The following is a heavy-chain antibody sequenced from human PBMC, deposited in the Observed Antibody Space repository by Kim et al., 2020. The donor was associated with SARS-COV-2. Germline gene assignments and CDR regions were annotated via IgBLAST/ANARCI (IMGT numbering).Heavy chain of an antibody. CDR2: IYWDDDK. CDR3: AHVDYYYDRSGSRDACDF. D-gene: IGHD3-22*01. Sequence: SGPTLVNPTQTLTLTCTFSGFSLTTSGVGVGWIRQPPGKALEWLALIYWDDDKRYSPSLKNRLTITKDTSKNQVVFTMTNMDPVDTATYYCAHVDYYYDRSGSRDACDFWGQGTMVTVSS. J-gene: IGHJ3*01. V-gene: IGHV2-5*02. CDR1: GFSLTTSGVG.